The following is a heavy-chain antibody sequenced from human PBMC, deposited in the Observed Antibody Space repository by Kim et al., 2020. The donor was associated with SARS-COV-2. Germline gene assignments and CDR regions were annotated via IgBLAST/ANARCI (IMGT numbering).Heavy chain of an antibody. CDR1: GFTFSSYS. J-gene: IGHJ6*02. CDR2: ISSSSSTI. CDR3: ARSPQQLVPPYYYYYGMDV. Sequence: GGSLRLSCAASGFTFSSYSMNWVRQAPGKGLEWVSYISSSSSTIYYADSVKGRFTISRDNAKNSLYLQMNSLRDEDTAVYYCARSPQQLVPPYYYYYGMDVWGQGTTVTVSS. D-gene: IGHD6-13*01. V-gene: IGHV3-48*02.